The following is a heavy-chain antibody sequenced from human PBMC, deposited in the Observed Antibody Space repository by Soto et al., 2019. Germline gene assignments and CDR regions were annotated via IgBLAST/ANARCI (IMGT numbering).Heavy chain of an antibody. Sequence: PSETLSLTCTVSGGYISSGGYYWSWIRQHPGKGLEWIGYIYYSGSTYYNPSLKSRVTISVDTSKNQFSLKLSSVTAADTAVYYCAASCVGCGGFNYYGMDVWGQGTTVTVSS. J-gene: IGHJ6*02. CDR2: IYYSGST. CDR3: AASCVGCGGFNYYGMDV. D-gene: IGHD2-21*01. V-gene: IGHV4-31*03. CDR1: GGYISSGGYY.